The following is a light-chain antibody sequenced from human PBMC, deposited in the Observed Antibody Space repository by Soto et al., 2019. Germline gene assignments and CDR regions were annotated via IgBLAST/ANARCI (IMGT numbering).Light chain of an antibody. CDR3: LQHNSYPYT. V-gene: IGKV1-17*01. CDR1: HDIRNV. J-gene: IGKJ2*01. CDR2: AAS. Sequence: DIQMTQSTTSLSASVGDRVTITCRARHDIRNVLGWHQQKPWKAPKRLIYAASSLQSGVPSRFSGSGSVTEFTLTINSLQPEDFATYYCLQHNSYPYTLGQGTKLEIK.